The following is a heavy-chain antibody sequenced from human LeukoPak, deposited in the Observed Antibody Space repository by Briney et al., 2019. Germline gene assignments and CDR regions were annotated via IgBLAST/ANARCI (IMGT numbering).Heavy chain of an antibody. J-gene: IGHJ6*02. CDR2: LSGSPGST. CDR1: GFTFSSYA. Sequence: PGGSLRLSCAASGFTFSSYAMSWVRQAPGKGLEWVSALSGSPGSTYYGDSVKGRFTIPRDNSKNTLYLQMNSLRAEDTAVYYCARERSGWSFIGMDVWGQGTTVTVSS. CDR3: ARERSGWSFIGMDV. V-gene: IGHV3-23*01. D-gene: IGHD6-19*01.